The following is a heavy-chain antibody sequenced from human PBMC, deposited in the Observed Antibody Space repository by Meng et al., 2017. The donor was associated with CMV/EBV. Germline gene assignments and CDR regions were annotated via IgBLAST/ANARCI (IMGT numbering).Heavy chain of an antibody. CDR3: ARGGGGRTNRGMDV. D-gene: IGHD1-14*01. V-gene: IGHV4-59*01. CDR2: IYYSGST. J-gene: IGHJ6*02. CDR1: GGSISSYY. Sequence: ESLKISCTVSGGSISSYYWSWIRQPPGKGLEWIGYIYYSGSTNYNPSLKSRVTISVDTSKNQLSLKLSSVTAADTAVYYCARGGGGRTNRGMDVWGQGTTVTVSS.